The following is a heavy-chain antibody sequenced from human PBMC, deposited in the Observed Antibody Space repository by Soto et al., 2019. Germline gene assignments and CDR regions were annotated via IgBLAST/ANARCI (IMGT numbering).Heavy chain of an antibody. D-gene: IGHD6-6*01. CDR1: GFTFSSYA. CDR3: ARISSSDY. Sequence: GGSLRLSCAASGFTFSSYAMHWVRQAPGKGLEWVAVISYDGSNKYYADSVKGRFTISRDNSKNTLYLQMNSLRAEDTAVYYCARISSSDYWGQGTLVTVSS. CDR2: ISYDGSNK. J-gene: IGHJ4*02. V-gene: IGHV3-30-3*01.